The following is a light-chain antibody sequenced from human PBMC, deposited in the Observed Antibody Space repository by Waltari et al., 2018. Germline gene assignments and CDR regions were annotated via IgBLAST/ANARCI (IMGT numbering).Light chain of an antibody. CDR1: QSVSSSY. CDR2: GAS. CDR3: QQYGSSPWT. J-gene: IGKJ1*01. Sequence: EIVLTQSPGTLSLSPGERATLSCRASQSVSSSYLAWYQQKPGQAPRLLIDGASSRATGLPDRCSGSGSGTDFTLTISRLEPEDFAVYYCQQYGSSPWTFGQGTKVEIK. V-gene: IGKV3-20*01.